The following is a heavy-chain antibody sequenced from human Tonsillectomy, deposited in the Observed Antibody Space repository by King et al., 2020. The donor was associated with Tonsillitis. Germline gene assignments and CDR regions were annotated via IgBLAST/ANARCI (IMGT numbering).Heavy chain of an antibody. V-gene: IGHV4-39*07. CDR1: GGSIITTDYY. J-gene: IGHJ4*02. D-gene: IGHD3-9*01. Sequence: LQLQESGPGLVKPSETLSLTCTVSGGSIITTDYYWGWIRQPPGKGLEWIGSAFYSGDAYYNTSLKGRVTISVDTSKSQFSLKLSSVTAADTAVYYCARQGGRGYDILTGYPIEYWGQGTLVTVSS. CDR2: AFYSGDA. CDR3: ARQGGRGYDILTGYPIEY.